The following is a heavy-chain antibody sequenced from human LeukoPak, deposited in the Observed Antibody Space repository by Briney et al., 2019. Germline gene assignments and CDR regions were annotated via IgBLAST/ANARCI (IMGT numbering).Heavy chain of an antibody. D-gene: IGHD3-22*01. CDR3: AKDLGITMIVVVIADAFDI. CDR1: GFTFSSYA. CDR2: ISGSGGST. V-gene: IGHV3-23*01. J-gene: IGHJ3*02. Sequence: GGSLRLSCEASGFTFSSYAMSWVRQAPGKGLEWVSAISGSGGSTYYADSVKGRFTISRDNSKNTLYLQMNSLRAEDTAVYYCAKDLGITMIVVVIADAFDIWGQGTMVTVSS.